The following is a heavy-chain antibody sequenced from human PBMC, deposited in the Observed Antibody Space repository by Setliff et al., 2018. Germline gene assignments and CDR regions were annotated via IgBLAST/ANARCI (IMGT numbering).Heavy chain of an antibody. D-gene: IGHD6-13*01. V-gene: IGHV3-7*01. J-gene: IGHJ4*02. CDR3: ARESSWAGFDY. CDR1: GFIFSNYW. Sequence: GSLRLSCAASGFIFSNYWMAWVRQAPGKGLEWVANIKEDGSEKYFVDSVKGRFTISRDNAKNSLYLQMNSLRVEDTAVYYCARESSWAGFDYWGQGTLVTVSS. CDR2: IKEDGSEK.